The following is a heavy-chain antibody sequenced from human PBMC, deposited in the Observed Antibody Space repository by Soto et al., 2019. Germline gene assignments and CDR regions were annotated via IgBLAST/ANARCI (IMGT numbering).Heavy chain of an antibody. J-gene: IGHJ5*02. Sequence: HLQLQESGPGLVKPSETLSLTCAVSGGSITNNGFWWGWIRQPPGKGLQWIATIYDPGSTFYNPSLRSRVTISADTSKNQFALKLNSVTAADTAVYYCAKRAYGDPFDPWGQGTLVTVSS. CDR1: GGSITNNGFW. V-gene: IGHV4-39*01. CDR3: AKRAYGDPFDP. D-gene: IGHD4-17*01. CDR2: IYDPGST.